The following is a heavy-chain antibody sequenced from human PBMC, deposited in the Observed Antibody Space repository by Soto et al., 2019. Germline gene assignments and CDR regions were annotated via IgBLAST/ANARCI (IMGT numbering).Heavy chain of an antibody. CDR1: GFSLSNSGVG. CDR3: AHKAAAGYYFDY. D-gene: IGHD6-13*01. Sequence: SGPTLVNPTQTLTLTCAFSGFSLSNSGVGVGWIRQPPGKALEWLALIYWNDDKRYSPSLKSRLTITKDTSKNQVVLTMTNVDPVDTATYCCAHKAAAGYYFDYWGQGTLVTVSS. V-gene: IGHV2-5*01. J-gene: IGHJ4*02. CDR2: IYWNDDK.